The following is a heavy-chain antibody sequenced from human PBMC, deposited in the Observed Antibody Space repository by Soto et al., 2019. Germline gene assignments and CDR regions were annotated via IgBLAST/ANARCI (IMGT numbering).Heavy chain of an antibody. CDR1: GYTFTSYA. CDR3: ARDHRRIAVDGTFDF. J-gene: IGHJ4*02. Sequence: ASVKVSCKASGYTFTSYAMHWVRQAPGQRLEWMGWINAGNGNTKYSQKFQGRVTITRDTSASTAYMELSSLRSEDTAVYYCARDHRRIAVDGTFDFWGQGTLVNVSS. V-gene: IGHV1-3*01. D-gene: IGHD6-19*01. CDR2: INAGNGNT.